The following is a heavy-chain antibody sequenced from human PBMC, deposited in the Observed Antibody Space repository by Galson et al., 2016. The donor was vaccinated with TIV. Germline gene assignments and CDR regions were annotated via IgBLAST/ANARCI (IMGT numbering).Heavy chain of an antibody. CDR3: ARVRDRGGYSYGDDAFDI. J-gene: IGHJ3*02. D-gene: IGHD5-18*01. CDR2: IYSDGHT. Sequence: SLRLSCAASGFAVNSNYMSWVRQAPGKGLAWVSLIYSDGHTYYADSVKGRFTISRDNSKNTLFLQMYTLRAEDTAVYYCARVRDRGGYSYGDDAFDIWGQGTMVTVSS. CDR1: GFAVNSNY. V-gene: IGHV3-53*01.